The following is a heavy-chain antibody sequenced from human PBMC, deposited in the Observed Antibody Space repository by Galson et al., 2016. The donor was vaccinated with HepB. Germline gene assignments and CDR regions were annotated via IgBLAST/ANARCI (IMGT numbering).Heavy chain of an antibody. D-gene: IGHD2-15*01. J-gene: IGHJ4*02. V-gene: IGHV4-31*03. CDR3: ARAEGGDYFDY. Sequence: TLSLTCTVSRGSIRTVNYYWTWIRQSPGKGLEWIGYIYHTGSTYYNPSLKGRVTISIDMSKDQFSLRLRSVTAADTAVYYCARAEGGDYFDYWGQGTLVTVSS. CDR1: RGSIRTVNYY. CDR2: IYHTGST.